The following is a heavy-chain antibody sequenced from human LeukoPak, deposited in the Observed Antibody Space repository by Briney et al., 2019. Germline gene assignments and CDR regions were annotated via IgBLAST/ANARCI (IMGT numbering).Heavy chain of an antibody. D-gene: IGHD6-19*01. CDR3: VNQISGWVY. V-gene: IGHV3-64D*06. Sequence: GGSLRLSCSASGFSFDTYVMHWVRQAPGKGLEYVSGISSNGRSTFNADSVKGRFTISRDNSKNTLFLQMTSLRADDTAVYYCVNQISGWVYWGQGTLVTVSS. CDR2: ISSNGRST. CDR1: GFSFDTYV. J-gene: IGHJ4*02.